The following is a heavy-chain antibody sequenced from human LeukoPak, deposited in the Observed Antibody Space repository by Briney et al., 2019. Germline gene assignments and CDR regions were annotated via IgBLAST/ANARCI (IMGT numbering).Heavy chain of an antibody. J-gene: IGHJ3*02. CDR3: ARHGMATIRVAFDI. V-gene: IGHV4-39*01. CDR1: GGSISSSSYS. Sequence: SETLSLTCTVSGGSISSSSYSWGWIRQPPGKGLEWIGSIYYSGSTYYNPSLKSRVTISVDTSKNQFSLKLSSVTAADTAVYYCARHGMATIRVAFDIWGQGTMVTVSS. D-gene: IGHD5-24*01. CDR2: IYYSGST.